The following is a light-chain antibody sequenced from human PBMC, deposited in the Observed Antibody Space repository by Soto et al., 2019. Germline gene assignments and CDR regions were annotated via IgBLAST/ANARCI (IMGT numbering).Light chain of an antibody. V-gene: IGKV1-39*01. J-gene: IGKJ4*01. Sequence: GARVTVSCRSSQNIDTFLNWYRHKPGKAPELLIFGASRLHSGVPSRFSGGGSGTEFTLNISSLQPEDFATYYCQQTYSTLALTFGGGTKVDIK. CDR2: GAS. CDR1: QNIDTF. CDR3: QQTYSTLALT.